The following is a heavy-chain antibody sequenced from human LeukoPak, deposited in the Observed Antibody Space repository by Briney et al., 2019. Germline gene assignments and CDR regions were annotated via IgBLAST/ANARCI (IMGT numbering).Heavy chain of an antibody. V-gene: IGHV1-69*13. CDR1: GGTFSSYA. Sequence: ASVKVSCKASGGTFSSYAISWVRQAPGQGLEWMGGIIPIFGTAYYAQKFQGRVTITADESTSTAYMELSSLRSEDTAVYYCARDRVGYSYGATFDYWGQGTLVTVSS. J-gene: IGHJ4*02. CDR2: IIPIFGTA. D-gene: IGHD5-18*01. CDR3: ARDRVGYSYGATFDY.